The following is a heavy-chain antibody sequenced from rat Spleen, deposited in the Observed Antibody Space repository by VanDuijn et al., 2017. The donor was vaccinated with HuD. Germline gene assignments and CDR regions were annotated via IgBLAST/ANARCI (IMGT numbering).Heavy chain of an antibody. D-gene: IGHD1-12*02. V-gene: IGHV5-25*01. CDR3: TTSYDGSYYYDY. CDR1: GFTFSNYY. Sequence: EVQLVESGGGLVQPGRSMKLSCAASGFTFSNYYMAWVRQAPTKGLEWVASLSTGGGNTYYRDSVKGRFTISTNYAKSTLYLQMDSLRSEDTATYYCTTSYDGSYYYDYWGQGVMVTVSS. CDR2: LSTGGGNT. J-gene: IGHJ2*01.